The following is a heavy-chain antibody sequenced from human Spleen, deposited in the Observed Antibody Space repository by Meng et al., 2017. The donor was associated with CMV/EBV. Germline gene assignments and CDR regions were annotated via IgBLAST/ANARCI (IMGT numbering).Heavy chain of an antibody. CDR3: ATSYYDGSGYSTGDF. CDR1: GFIVSSNY. V-gene: IGHV3-53*01. J-gene: IGHJ4*02. D-gene: IGHD3-22*01. Sequence: GGSLRLSCAASGFIVSSNYMSWVRQAPGKGLEWVSVMYSGGNTYYADSVKGRFTISRDDSKNTVYLQMNSLRVEDTAVYYCATSYYDGSGYSTGDFWGQETLVTVSS. CDR2: MYSGGNT.